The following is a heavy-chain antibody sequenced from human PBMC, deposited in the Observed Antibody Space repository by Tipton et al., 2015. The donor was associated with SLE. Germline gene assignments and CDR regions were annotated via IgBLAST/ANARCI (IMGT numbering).Heavy chain of an antibody. J-gene: IGHJ6*02. CDR1: GFTLDDYG. CDR3: ARGGYPPGGMDV. Sequence: SLRLSCAASGFTLDDYGMSWVRQAPGKGLEWVSGINWNGGSTGYADSVKGRFTISRDNAKNSLYLQMNSLRAEDTALYYCARGGYPPGGMDVWGQGTTVTVSS. V-gene: IGHV3-20*04. D-gene: IGHD2-15*01. CDR2: INWNGGST.